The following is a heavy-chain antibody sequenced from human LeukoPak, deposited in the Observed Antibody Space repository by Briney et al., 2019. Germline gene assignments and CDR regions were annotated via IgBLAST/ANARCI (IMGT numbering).Heavy chain of an antibody. V-gene: IGHV4-4*07. CDR1: GGSISSYY. D-gene: IGHD4-23*01. J-gene: IGHJ4*02. Sequence: PSETLSLTCTVSGGSISSYYWSWIRQPAGKGLEWIGRIYTSGSTNYNPSLKSRVTMSVDTSKNQFSLKLSSVTAADTAMYYCARHTTVVPPHYFDYWGQGTLVTVSS. CDR3: ARHTTVVPPHYFDY. CDR2: IYTSGST.